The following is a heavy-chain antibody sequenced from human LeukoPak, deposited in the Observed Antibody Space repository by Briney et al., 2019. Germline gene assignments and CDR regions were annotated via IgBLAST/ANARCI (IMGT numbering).Heavy chain of an antibody. CDR3: ARHVGYGNNWFDP. CDR2: TYYSGTT. J-gene: IGHJ5*02. CDR1: GDSIRNFY. V-gene: IGHV4-59*08. Sequence: SGTLSLTCTVSGDSIRNFYWNWIRQPPGKGLEWIGYTYYSGTTNYNPSLKSRVTISVDTSKNQFSLKLRSVTAADTAVYYCARHVGYGNNWFDPWGQGTPVTVSS. D-gene: IGHD5-18*01.